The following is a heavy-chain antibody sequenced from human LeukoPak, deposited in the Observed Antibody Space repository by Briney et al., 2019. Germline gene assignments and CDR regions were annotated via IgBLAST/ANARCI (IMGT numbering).Heavy chain of an antibody. D-gene: IGHD3-22*01. Sequence: GGSLRLSCTASGFTFGDYAMSWVRQAPGKGLEWVGFIRSKAYGGTTEYAASVKGRFTISRDDSKSIAYLQMNSLKTEDTAVYYCTRDPSYYYDSSGYNWFDPWGQGTLVTVSS. CDR2: IRSKAYGGTT. CDR3: TRDPSYYYDSSGYNWFDP. V-gene: IGHV3-49*04. CDR1: GFTFGDYA. J-gene: IGHJ5*02.